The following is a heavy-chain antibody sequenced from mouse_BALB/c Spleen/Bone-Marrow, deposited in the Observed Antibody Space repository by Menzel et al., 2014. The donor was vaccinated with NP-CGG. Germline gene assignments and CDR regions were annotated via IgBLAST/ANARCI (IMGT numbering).Heavy chain of an antibody. CDR2: IYPYNGGS. Sequence: DVKLVESGPELVKPGASVKISCKASGYTFTDYNMHWMKQSHGKGLEWIGYIYPYNGGSGYNQKFKSKATLTVDNSSTTAYMELRSLTSENSAVYYCARRGSPYYFDYWGQGTTLTVSS. V-gene: IGHV1S29*02. D-gene: IGHD1-1*02. CDR3: ARRGSPYYFDY. J-gene: IGHJ2*01. CDR1: GYTFTDYN.